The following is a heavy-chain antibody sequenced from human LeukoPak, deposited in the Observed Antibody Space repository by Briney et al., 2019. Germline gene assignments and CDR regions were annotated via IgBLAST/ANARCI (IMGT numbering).Heavy chain of an antibody. D-gene: IGHD1-1*01. Sequence: PSETLSLTCTVSGGSISSYYWSWIRQPPGKGLEWIGYISYSGSTKYNPSLKSRVTMSVDTSKSQFSLKLSSVTTADTALYYCARGYTTKGPHFDYWGQGTLVTVSS. CDR3: ARGYTTKGPHFDY. J-gene: IGHJ4*02. V-gene: IGHV4-59*01. CDR1: GGSISSYY. CDR2: ISYSGST.